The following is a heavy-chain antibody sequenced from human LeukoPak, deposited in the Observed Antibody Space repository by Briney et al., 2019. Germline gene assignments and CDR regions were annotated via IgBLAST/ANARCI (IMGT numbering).Heavy chain of an antibody. CDR1: GFTFSSYS. J-gene: IGHJ4*02. V-gene: IGHV3-21*04. CDR2: ISSSSSYI. D-gene: IGHD4-11*01. Sequence: GGSLRLSCAASGFTFSSYSMNWVRQAPGKGLEWVSSISSSSSYIYYADSVKGRFTISRDNSKNTLYLQMNSLRAEDTAAYYCAKSYSNYGLYYFGYWGQGTLVTVSS. CDR3: AKSYSNYGLYYFGY.